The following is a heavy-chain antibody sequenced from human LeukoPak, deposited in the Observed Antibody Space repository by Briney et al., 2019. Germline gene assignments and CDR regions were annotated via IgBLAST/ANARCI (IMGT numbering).Heavy chain of an antibody. CDR1: GYTFTSYA. Sequence: GASVKVSCKASGYTFTSYAISWVRQAPGQGLEWMGGIIPIFGTANYAQKFRGRVTITADESTSTAYMELSSLRSEDTAVYYCARDLEGDPTARPYYMDVWGKGTTVTVSS. CDR3: ARDLEGDPTARPYYMDV. D-gene: IGHD1-26*01. V-gene: IGHV1-69*13. CDR2: IIPIFGTA. J-gene: IGHJ6*03.